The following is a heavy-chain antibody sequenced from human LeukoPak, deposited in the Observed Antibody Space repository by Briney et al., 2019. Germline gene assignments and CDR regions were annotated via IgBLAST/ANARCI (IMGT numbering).Heavy chain of an antibody. V-gene: IGHV1-18*01. J-gene: IGHJ5*02. D-gene: IGHD3-10*01. CDR3: ARDLRPYYYGSGSYNLFDP. CDR1: GYTFTSYG. CDR2: ISAYNGNT. Sequence: ASVKVSCKASGYTFTSYGISWVRQAPGQGLEWMGWISAYNGNTNYAQKLQGRVTMTTDTSTSTAYMELRSLRSGDTAVYYCARDLRPYYYGSGSYNLFDPWGQGTLVTVSS.